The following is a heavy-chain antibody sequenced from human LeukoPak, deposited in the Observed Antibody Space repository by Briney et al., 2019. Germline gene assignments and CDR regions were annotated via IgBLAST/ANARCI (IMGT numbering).Heavy chain of an antibody. Sequence: GGSLRLSCAASGFTFSSYSMNWVRQAPGKGLEWVSSISTSSIYIYYADSVKGRFTISRDNAKNSLFLQMNSLRAEDTAVYYCARNLYTVGSTDAFDIWGQGTMVTVSS. CDR3: ARNLYTVGSTDAFDI. CDR1: GFTFSSYS. V-gene: IGHV3-21*01. D-gene: IGHD1-26*01. CDR2: ISTSSIYI. J-gene: IGHJ3*02.